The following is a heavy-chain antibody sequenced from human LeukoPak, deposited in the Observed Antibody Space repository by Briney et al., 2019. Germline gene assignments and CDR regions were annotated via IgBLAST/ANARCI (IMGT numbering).Heavy chain of an antibody. CDR1: GGSISSYY. CDR3: ARLSNRDSGSYFYFDY. Sequence: PSEALSLTCTVSGGSISSYYWSWIRQPAGKGLEWIGRIYTSGSTNYNPSLKSRVTISVDTSKNQFSLKLSSVTAADTAVYYCARLSNRDSGSYFYFDYWGQGTLVTVSS. V-gene: IGHV4-4*07. CDR2: IYTSGST. J-gene: IGHJ4*02. D-gene: IGHD1-26*01.